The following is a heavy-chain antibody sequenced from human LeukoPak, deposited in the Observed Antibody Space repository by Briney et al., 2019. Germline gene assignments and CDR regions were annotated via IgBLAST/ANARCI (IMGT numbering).Heavy chain of an antibody. CDR1: GYTLTELS. D-gene: IGHD3-3*01. CDR2: IIPIFGTA. Sequence: SVKVSCKVSGYTLTELSMHWVRQAPGKGLEWMGGIIPIFGTANYAQKFQGRVTITADESTSTAYMELSSLRSEDTAVYYCAGGYDFWSGYYNGNYYYGMDVWGQGTTVTVSS. J-gene: IGHJ6*02. CDR3: AGGYDFWSGYYNGNYYYGMDV. V-gene: IGHV1-69*13.